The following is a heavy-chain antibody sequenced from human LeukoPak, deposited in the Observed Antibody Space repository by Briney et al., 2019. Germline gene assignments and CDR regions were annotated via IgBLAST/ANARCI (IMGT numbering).Heavy chain of an antibody. CDR1: GFTFSSYA. CDR2: ISYDGSNK. CDR3: AKYGGYSYGPPDY. J-gene: IGHJ4*02. V-gene: IGHV3-30*04. D-gene: IGHD5-18*01. Sequence: GGSLRLSCAASGFTFSSYAMHWVRQAPGKGLEWVAVISYDGSNKYYADSVKGRFTISRDNSKNTLYLQMNSQRAEDTAVYYCAKYGGYSYGPPDYWGQGTLVTVSS.